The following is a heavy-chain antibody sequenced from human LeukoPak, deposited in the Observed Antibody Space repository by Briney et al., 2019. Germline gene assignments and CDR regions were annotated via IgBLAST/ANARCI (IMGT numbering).Heavy chain of an antibody. D-gene: IGHD6-13*01. V-gene: IGHV3-11*01. CDR2: ISSSGSTI. Sequence: PGGSLRLSCAASGFTFSDYYMSWIRQAPGKGLEWVSYISSSGSTIYYADSVKGRFTISRDNAKNSLYLQMNSLRAEDTAVYYCARADSSSWYHGYYFDYWGQGTLVTVSS. J-gene: IGHJ4*02. CDR3: ARADSSSWYHGYYFDY. CDR1: GFTFSDYY.